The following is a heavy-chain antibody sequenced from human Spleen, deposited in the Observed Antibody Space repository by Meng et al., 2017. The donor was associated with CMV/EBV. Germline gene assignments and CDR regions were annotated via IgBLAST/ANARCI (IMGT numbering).Heavy chain of an antibody. V-gene: IGHV3-48*03. D-gene: IGHD3-9*01. CDR1: GFTLRNYE. J-gene: IGHJ6*02. Sequence: GESLKISCAASGFTLRNYEMNWVRQAPGKGLQWVSYISVSGDIIYYADSVKGRFSISRDSAKNSVFLQMSGLRAEDTAAYYCVRGGERYTHYYYYGMDVWGQGTTVTVSS. CDR3: VRGGERYTHYYYYGMDV. CDR2: ISVSGDII.